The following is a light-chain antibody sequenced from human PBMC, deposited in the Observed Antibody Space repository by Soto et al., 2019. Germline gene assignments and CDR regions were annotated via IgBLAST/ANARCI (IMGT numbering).Light chain of an antibody. V-gene: IGKV3-20*01. CDR2: AAS. CDR1: QSVSSNY. Sequence: VLTQSPGTMSLSPCERATLSCSPSQSVSSNYLAWYQQKPGQAPMLLIYAASSRATGIPDRFSGSASGTDFTLTISRLEAEDFAVYYCQQYGSSPLTFGGGTKVDNK. J-gene: IGKJ4*01. CDR3: QQYGSSPLT.